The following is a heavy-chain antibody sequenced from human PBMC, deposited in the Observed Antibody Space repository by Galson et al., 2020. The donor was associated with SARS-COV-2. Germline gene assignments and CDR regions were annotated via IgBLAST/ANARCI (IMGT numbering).Heavy chain of an antibody. CDR1: GGSFSGYY. D-gene: IGHD6-13*01. V-gene: IGHV4-34*01. Sequence: SETLSLTCAAYGGSFSGYYWSWIRQPPGKGLEWIGEINHSGSTNYNPSLKSRVTISVDTSKNQFSLKLSSVTAADTAVYYCARGDIAAAGSGSYYYCGMDGWGQGTTVIVSS. J-gene: IGHJ6*02. CDR2: INHSGST. CDR3: ARGDIAAAGSGSYYYCGMDG.